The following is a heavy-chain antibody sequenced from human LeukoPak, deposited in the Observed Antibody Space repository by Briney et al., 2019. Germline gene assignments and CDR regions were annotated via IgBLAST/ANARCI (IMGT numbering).Heavy chain of an antibody. Sequence: SETLSLTCTVSGGSISGSSYFWSWIRQPPGKGLEWIGYISDSGSTNYNASLKSRVTTSIDTSKNQFSLKLTSVTAADTAVYYCARASGVKGRAFDVWGQGTMVTVSS. CDR3: ARASGVKGRAFDV. V-gene: IGHV4-61*01. D-gene: IGHD3-10*01. CDR1: GGSISGSSYF. CDR2: ISDSGST. J-gene: IGHJ3*01.